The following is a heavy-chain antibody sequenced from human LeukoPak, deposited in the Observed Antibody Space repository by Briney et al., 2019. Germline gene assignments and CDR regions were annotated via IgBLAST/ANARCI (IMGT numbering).Heavy chain of an antibody. Sequence: GGSLRLSCAASGFTFSSYSMNWVRKAPGKGLEWVSYIRSGGSITRYADYVKGRFTISRDNAKNSLYLQMNGLRAEDTAVYYCARVIWSGYYQIDYWGQGTLVTVSS. CDR3: ARVIWSGYYQIDY. V-gene: IGHV3-48*01. CDR2: IRSGGSIT. D-gene: IGHD3-3*01. CDR1: GFTFSSYS. J-gene: IGHJ4*02.